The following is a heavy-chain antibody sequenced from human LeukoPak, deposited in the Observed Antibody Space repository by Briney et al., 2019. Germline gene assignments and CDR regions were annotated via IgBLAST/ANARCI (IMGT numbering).Heavy chain of an antibody. V-gene: IGHV3-33*06. CDR3: AKDLGIAAARDY. D-gene: IGHD6-13*01. J-gene: IGHJ4*02. CDR1: GFTFSSYG. CDR2: IWYDGSNK. Sequence: QPGRSLRLSCAASGFTFSSYGMHWVRQAPGKGLEWVAVIWYDGSNKYYADSVKGRFTISRDNSKNTLYLQMNSLRAEDTAVYYCAKDLGIAAARDYWGQGTLVTVSS.